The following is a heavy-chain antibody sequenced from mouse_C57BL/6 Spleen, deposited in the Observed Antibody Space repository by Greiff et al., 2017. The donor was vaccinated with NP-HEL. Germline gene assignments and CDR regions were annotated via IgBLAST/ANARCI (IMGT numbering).Heavy chain of an antibody. CDR3: ASYYGKGYAMDY. J-gene: IGHJ4*01. Sequence: QVQLKQSGAELVRPGASVKLSCKASGYTFTDYYINWVKQRPGQGLEWIARIYPGSGNTYYNEKFKGKATLTAEKSSSTAYMQLSSLTSEDSAVYFCASYYGKGYAMDYWGQGTSVTVSS. V-gene: IGHV1-76*01. CDR1: GYTFTDYY. D-gene: IGHD1-1*01. CDR2: IYPGSGNT.